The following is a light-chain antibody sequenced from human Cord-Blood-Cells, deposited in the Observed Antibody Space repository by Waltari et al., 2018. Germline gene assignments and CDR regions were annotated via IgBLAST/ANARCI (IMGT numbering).Light chain of an antibody. J-gene: IGLJ1*01. CDR1: SGYSNYK. V-gene: IGLV9-49*01. Sequence: QPVLTQPPSASSSLGASVTLTCPLSSGYSNYKVDWHQPRPGKGPRFVMRVGTGGIVGSKGDGIPDRFSVLGSGLNRYLTIKNIQEEDESDYHCGADHGSGSNFVYVFGTGTKVTVL. CDR2: VGTGGIVG. CDR3: GADHGSGSNFVYV.